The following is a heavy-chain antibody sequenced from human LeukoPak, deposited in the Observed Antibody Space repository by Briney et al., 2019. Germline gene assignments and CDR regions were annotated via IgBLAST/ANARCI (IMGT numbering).Heavy chain of an antibody. CDR2: ISYDGSNK. Sequence: PGRSLRLSCAASGFTFSTYAMHWVRQAPGKGLEWVAVISYDGSNKYYADSVKGRFTISRDNSKNTLYLQMNSLRAEDTAVYYCAKDSGYSYGLYYYYGMDVWGQGTTVTVSS. CDR3: AKDSGYSYGLYYYYGMDV. D-gene: IGHD5-18*01. CDR1: GFTFSTYA. V-gene: IGHV3-30*04. J-gene: IGHJ6*02.